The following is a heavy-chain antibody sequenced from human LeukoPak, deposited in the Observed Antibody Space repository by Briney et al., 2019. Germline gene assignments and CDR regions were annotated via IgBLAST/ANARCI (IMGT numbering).Heavy chain of an antibody. CDR2: ISVSDEST. D-gene: IGHD2-2*01. J-gene: IGHJ4*02. CDR1: GFTSSDYT. Sequence: GGSLRLSCAASGFTSSDYTINWVRRSPGKGLEWVSGISVSDESTYHADSVKGRFTISRDKSNNMLYLQMNSLRAEDTAVYYCARDRYCVSTNCPYDCWGQGTPVTVSS. V-gene: IGHV3-23*01. CDR3: ARDRYCVSTNCPYDC.